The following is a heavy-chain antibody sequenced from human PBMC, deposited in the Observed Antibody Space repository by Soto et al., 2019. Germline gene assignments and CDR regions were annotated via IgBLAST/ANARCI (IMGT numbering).Heavy chain of an antibody. V-gene: IGHV3-30*18. CDR3: AKDEYYYDSSGPDY. CDR2: ISYDGSNK. D-gene: IGHD3-22*01. J-gene: IGHJ4*02. Sequence: PGGSLRLSCASSGFTFSSYGMHWVRQAPGKGLEWVAVISYDGSNKYYADSVKGRFTISRDNSKNTLYLQMNSLRAEDTAVYYCAKDEYYYDSSGPDYWGQGT. CDR1: GFTFSSYG.